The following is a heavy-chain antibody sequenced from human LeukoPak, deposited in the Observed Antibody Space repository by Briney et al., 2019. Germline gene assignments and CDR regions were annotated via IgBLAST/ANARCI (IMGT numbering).Heavy chain of an antibody. J-gene: IGHJ4*02. D-gene: IGHD3-16*02. CDR1: GYTFTGYY. Sequence: ASVKVSCKASGYTFTGYYIHWVRQAPGQGLEWMGWINPNSGGTNYAQKFQGRVTMTRDTSISTAYMELSRLRSDDTAVYYCAAINYDYVWGSYRFDYWGQGTLVTVSS. CDR3: AAINYDYVWGSYRFDY. CDR2: INPNSGGT. V-gene: IGHV1-2*02.